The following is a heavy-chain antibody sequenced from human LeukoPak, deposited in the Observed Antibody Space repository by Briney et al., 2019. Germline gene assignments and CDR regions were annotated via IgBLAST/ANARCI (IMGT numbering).Heavy chain of an antibody. CDR1: GFIFSTYT. CDR3: ARGLVVDEY. J-gene: IGHJ4*02. V-gene: IGHV3-48*04. D-gene: IGHD3-22*01. CDR2: ISSGSANI. Sequence: GGSLRLSCAASGFIFSTYTMTWVRQAPGEGLEWISSISSGSANIYYADSVKGRFTISRDNAKDSLFLQMNGLRAEDTAVYYCARGLVVDEYWGQGTLVTVSS.